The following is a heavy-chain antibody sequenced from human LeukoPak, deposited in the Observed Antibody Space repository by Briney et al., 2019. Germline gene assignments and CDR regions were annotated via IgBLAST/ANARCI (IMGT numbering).Heavy chain of an antibody. Sequence: PSETLSLTCTVSGCSISSGYYWGWIRQPPGKGLEWIGSIYHSGSTYYNPSLKSRVTISVDTSKNQFSLKLSSVTAADTAVYYCASYDSSGYYYGYWGQGTLVTVSS. V-gene: IGHV4-38-2*02. CDR1: GCSISSGYY. J-gene: IGHJ4*02. CDR3: ASYDSSGYYYGY. D-gene: IGHD3-22*01. CDR2: IYHSGST.